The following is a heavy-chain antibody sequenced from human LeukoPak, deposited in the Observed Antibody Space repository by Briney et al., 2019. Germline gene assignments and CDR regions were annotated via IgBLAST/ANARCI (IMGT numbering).Heavy chain of an antibody. CDR3: ASVGGYDSSGYPFDY. CDR1: GYTFTSYY. CDR2: INPSGGST. J-gene: IGHJ4*02. V-gene: IGHV1-46*01. Sequence: ASVKVSCKASGYTFTSYYMHWVRQAPGQGLEWMGIINPSGGSTSYAQKFQGRVTMTRDTSTSTVYMELSSLRSEDTAVYYCASVGGYDSSGYPFDYWGQGTLVTVSS. D-gene: IGHD3-22*01.